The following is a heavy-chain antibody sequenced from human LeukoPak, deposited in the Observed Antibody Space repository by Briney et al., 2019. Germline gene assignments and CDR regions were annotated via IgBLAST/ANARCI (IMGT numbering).Heavy chain of an antibody. V-gene: IGHV4-38-2*01. CDR2: IYHSGST. CDR3: ARWDSGEWFHDAFDI. J-gene: IGHJ3*02. D-gene: IGHD3-3*01. CDR1: GYSISSGYY. Sequence: SETLSLTCAVSGYSISSGYYWGWIRQPPGKGLEWIGSIYHSGSTYYNPSLKSRITISVDTSKNQFSLKLSSVAAADTAVYYCARWDSGEWFHDAFDIWGQGTMVTVSS.